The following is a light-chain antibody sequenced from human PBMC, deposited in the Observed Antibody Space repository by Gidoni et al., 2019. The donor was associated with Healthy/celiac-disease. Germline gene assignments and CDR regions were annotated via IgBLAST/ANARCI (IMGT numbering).Light chain of an antibody. CDR3: CSYAGSSTPVV. CDR1: SSDVGSYNL. V-gene: IGLV2-23*01. J-gene: IGLJ2*01. CDR2: EGS. Sequence: QSALTQPASVSGSPGHSITISCTGTSSDVGSYNLVSWSQQHPGKAPKLMIYEGSKRPSGVSNRFSGSKSGNTASLTISGLQAEDEADYYCCSYAGSSTPVVFGGGTKLTVL.